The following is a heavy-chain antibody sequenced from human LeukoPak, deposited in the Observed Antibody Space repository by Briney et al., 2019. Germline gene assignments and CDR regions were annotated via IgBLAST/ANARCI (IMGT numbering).Heavy chain of an antibody. J-gene: IGHJ3*02. D-gene: IGHD2-15*01. Sequence: PGGSLRLSCAASGFTFSSYEINWVRQAPRRGLEWISYSTSSGSAALYADSVKGRFTISRDNAKNSLYLQMNSLRAEDTAVYYCARLGYCSGGSYYGARPFDMWGQGTMVTVSS. V-gene: IGHV3-48*03. CDR2: STSSGSAA. CDR3: ARLGYCSGGSYYGARPFDM. CDR1: GFTFSSYE.